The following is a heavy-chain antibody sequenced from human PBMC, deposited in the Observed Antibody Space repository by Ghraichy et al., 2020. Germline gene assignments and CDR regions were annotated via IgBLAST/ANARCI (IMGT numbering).Heavy chain of an antibody. V-gene: IGHV3-53*01. CDR1: GFTVSSNH. D-gene: IGHD6-13*01. CDR2: IYSSGST. CDR3: ARVGPGGSSSPV. Sequence: LSLTCAASGFTVSSNHMSWVRQAPGKGLEWVSVIYSSGSTYYADSVKGRFTISRDSSKSTLYLQMNSLRAEDTAVYYCARVGPGGSSSPVWGQGTLVTVSS. J-gene: IGHJ4*02.